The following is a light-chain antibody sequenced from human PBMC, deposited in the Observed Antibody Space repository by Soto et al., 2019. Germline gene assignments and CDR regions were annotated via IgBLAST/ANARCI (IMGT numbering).Light chain of an antibody. J-gene: IGKJ4*01. Sequence: ETVMTQSPSTLSVSPWERSTLSFRASQSISSNLAWFQQKPGQAPRLLIYDASTMATGFPARFSGSGSGTEFTLTISSLQSEDFAVYYCQQYNNWPLTFGGGTKVDIK. CDR1: QSISSN. V-gene: IGKV3-15*01. CDR2: DAS. CDR3: QQYNNWPLT.